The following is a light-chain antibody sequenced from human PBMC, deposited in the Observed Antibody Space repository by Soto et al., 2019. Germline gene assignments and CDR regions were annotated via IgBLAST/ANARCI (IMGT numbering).Light chain of an antibody. CDR1: QSISSS. CDR2: DAS. Sequence: DIQMTQSPSTLSASVGDRVTITCRASQSISSSLAWYQQKPGEAPKLLIYDASRLESGVPSKFSGSGSGTEFTLTISSLQPDDFASYYCQQYNTYSEPFGQGTKVEIK. CDR3: QQYNTYSEP. V-gene: IGKV1-5*01. J-gene: IGKJ1*01.